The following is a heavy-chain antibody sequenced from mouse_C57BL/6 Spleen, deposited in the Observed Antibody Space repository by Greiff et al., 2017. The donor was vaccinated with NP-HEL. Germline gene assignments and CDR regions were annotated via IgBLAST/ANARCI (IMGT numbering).Heavy chain of an antibody. Sequence: QVQLKQPGAELVRPGSSVKLSCKASGYTFTSYWMHWVKQRPIQGLEWIGNIDPSDSETHYNQKFKDKATLTVDKSSSTAYMQLSSLTSEDSAVYYCARGENYGGFAYWGQGTLVTVSA. D-gene: IGHD1-1*01. J-gene: IGHJ3*01. CDR3: ARGENYGGFAY. V-gene: IGHV1-52*01. CDR2: IDPSDSET. CDR1: GYTFTSYW.